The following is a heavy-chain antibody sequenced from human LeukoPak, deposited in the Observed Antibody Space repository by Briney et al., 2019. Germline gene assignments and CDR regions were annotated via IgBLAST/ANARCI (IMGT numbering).Heavy chain of an antibody. J-gene: IGHJ4*02. CDR2: IYTSGST. D-gene: IGHD2-2*01. CDR3: ARDDVVPAAIHY. CDR1: GGSISSYY. V-gene: IGHV4-4*07. Sequence: SQTLSLTCTVSGGSISSYYWSWIRQPAGKGLEWIGRIYTSGSTNYNPSLKSRVTMSVDTSKNQFSLKLSSVTAADTAVYYCARDDVVPAAIHYWGQGTLVTVSS.